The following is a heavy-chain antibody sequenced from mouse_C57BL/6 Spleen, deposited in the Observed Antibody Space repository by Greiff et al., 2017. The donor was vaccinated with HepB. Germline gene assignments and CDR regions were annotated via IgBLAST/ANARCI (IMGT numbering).Heavy chain of an antibody. CDR1: GYTFTSYW. CDR2: IDPSDSET. Sequence: VQLQQPGAELVRPGSSVKLSCKASGYTFTSYWMHWVKQGPIQGLEWIGNIDPSDSETHYTQKFKDKSTLTVDKSSSTAYMQLSSLTSEDSAVYYCARSGSYYYGEDDWGQGTTLTVSS. V-gene: IGHV1-52*01. J-gene: IGHJ2*01. D-gene: IGHD1-1*01. CDR3: ARSGSYYYGEDD.